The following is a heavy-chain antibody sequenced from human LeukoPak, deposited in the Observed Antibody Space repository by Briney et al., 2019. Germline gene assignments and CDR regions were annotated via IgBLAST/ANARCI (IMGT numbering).Heavy chain of an antibody. CDR3: ITVGNTAAFDI. J-gene: IGHJ3*02. V-gene: IGHV3-15*01. Sequence: PGGSLRLSCAASGFTFSSYAMNWVRQAPGKGLEWVGRIKSKSDGGTTNYAAPVKGRFTISRDDSKNTLYLEMNSLKIEDTAMYYCITVGNTAAFDIWGQGTMVTVSS. CDR1: GFTFSSYA. D-gene: IGHD4-23*01. CDR2: IKSKSDGGTT.